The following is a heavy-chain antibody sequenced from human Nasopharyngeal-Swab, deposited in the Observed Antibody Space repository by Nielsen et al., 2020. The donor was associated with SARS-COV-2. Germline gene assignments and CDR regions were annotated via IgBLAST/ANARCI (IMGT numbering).Heavy chain of an antibody. D-gene: IGHD3-22*01. V-gene: IGHV4-34*01. CDR2: INHRGST. Sequence: LRLACAVYGGSFGGYYWSWVRQPPGKGMEWIGEINHRGSTNYNPSLKRRVTKSVDTTKNQFSLKLTTVAAADTAVYYCARGPGQYYYDNSGYYFFDNWGQGTMVTVSS. CDR3: ARGPGQYYYDNSGYYFFDN. CDR1: GGSFGGYY. J-gene: IGHJ4*01.